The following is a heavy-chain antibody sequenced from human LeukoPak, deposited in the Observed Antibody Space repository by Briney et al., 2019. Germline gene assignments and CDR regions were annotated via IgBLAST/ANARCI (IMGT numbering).Heavy chain of an antibody. J-gene: IGHJ5*02. V-gene: IGHV1-46*01. CDR3: ARGRDGYNSENNWFDP. Sequence: ASVKVSCKASGYTFTSYYMHWVRQAPGQGLEWMGIINPSGGSTSYAQKFQGRVTMTRDTSTSTVYMELSSLRSEDTAVYYCARGRDGYNSENNWFDPWGQGTLVTVSS. D-gene: IGHD5-24*01. CDR1: GYTFTSYY. CDR2: INPSGGST.